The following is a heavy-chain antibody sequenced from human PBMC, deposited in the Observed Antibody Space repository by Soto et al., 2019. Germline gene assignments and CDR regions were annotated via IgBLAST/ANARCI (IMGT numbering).Heavy chain of an antibody. CDR2: ISSSSSYI. CDR1: GFTFSSYS. J-gene: IGHJ4*02. Sequence: PGGSLRLSCAASGFTFSSYSMNWVRQAPGKGLEWVSSISSSSSYIYYADSVKGRFTISRDNAKNSLYLQMNSLRAEDTAVYYCAIEDIQLCHYLFYYWGQGTLVPV. CDR3: AIEDIQLCHYLFYY. D-gene: IGHD5-18*01. V-gene: IGHV3-21*01.